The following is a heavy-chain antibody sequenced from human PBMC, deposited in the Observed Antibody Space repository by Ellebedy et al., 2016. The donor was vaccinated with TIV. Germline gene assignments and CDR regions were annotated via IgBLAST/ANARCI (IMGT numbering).Heavy chain of an antibody. Sequence: GESLKISCAASGFTFSRYAMTWVRQAPGKGLEWVSGIVGSGGGIFYADSVKGRFTISRDNSKKMLYLEMNSLRAEDTGIYYCVKDQIAGDGRWVFDLWGQGTRVTVSS. CDR3: VKDQIAGDGRWVFDL. CDR2: IVGSGGGI. J-gene: IGHJ3*01. CDR1: GFTFSRYA. V-gene: IGHV3-23*01. D-gene: IGHD5-24*01.